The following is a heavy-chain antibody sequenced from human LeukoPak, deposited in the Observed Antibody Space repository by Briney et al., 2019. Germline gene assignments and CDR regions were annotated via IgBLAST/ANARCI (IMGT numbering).Heavy chain of an antibody. CDR3: ARDGRVELWFGEPGDY. CDR2: ISAYNGNT. V-gene: IGHV1-18*01. CDR1: GYTFTSYD. D-gene: IGHD3-10*01. J-gene: IGHJ4*02. Sequence: ASVKVSCKASGYTFTSYDINWVRQATGQGLEWMGWISAYNGNTNYAQKLQGRVTMTTDTSTSTAYMELRSLRSDDTAVYYCARDGRVELWFGEPGDYWGQGTLVTVSS.